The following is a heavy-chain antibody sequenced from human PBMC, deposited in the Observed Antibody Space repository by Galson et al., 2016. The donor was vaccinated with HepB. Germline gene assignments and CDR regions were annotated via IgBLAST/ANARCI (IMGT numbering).Heavy chain of an antibody. D-gene: IGHD6-13*01. Sequence: SLRLSCAASGFTFSTYEMNWVRQAPGKGLEWISYSSTSGSSIYHADSVKGRFTISRDNAKNSLYLQMTSLRAEDTAVYCCARVRIASGVYFGMDVWGQGTTVTVSS. J-gene: IGHJ6*02. CDR2: SSTSGSSI. V-gene: IGHV3-48*03. CDR3: ARVRIASGVYFGMDV. CDR1: GFTFSTYE.